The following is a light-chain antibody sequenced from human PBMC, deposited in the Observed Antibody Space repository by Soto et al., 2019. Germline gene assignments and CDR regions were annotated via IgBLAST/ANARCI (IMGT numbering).Light chain of an antibody. CDR3: QQYYMWPPV. J-gene: IGKJ2*01. Sequence: EIVMTQSTATLSVSPGQGVTLSCRASQSVRSDLAWYRQKPGQAPRLLIYSASTRATGIPARFRGSGSGTDFTLTITSLQSEDFAVYYCQQYYMWPPVFGQGTKVEIK. V-gene: IGKV3-15*01. CDR1: QSVRSD. CDR2: SAS.